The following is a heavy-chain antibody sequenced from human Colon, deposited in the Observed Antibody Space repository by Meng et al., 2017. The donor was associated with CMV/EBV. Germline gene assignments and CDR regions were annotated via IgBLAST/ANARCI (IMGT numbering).Heavy chain of an antibody. J-gene: IGHJ4*02. CDR1: GYTFTSYG. V-gene: IGHV1-18*01. CDR2: ISAYNGNT. Sequence: QAQLVQSGADVEKSGASVKVYCKASGYTFTSYGISWVRQAPGQGLEWMGWISAYNGNTNYAQKLQGRVTMTTDTSTSTAYMELRSLRSDDTAVYYCARDYVWGSYIHRFDYWGQGTLVTVSS. CDR3: ARDYVWGSYIHRFDY. D-gene: IGHD3-16*01.